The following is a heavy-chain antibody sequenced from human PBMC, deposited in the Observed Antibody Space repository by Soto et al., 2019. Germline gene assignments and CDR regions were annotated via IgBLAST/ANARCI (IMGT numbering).Heavy chain of an antibody. CDR2: IDPSDSYT. CDR1: GYSFTSYW. D-gene: IGHD1-26*01. CDR3: ASGFSLPDY. V-gene: IGHV5-10-1*01. J-gene: IGHJ4*02. Sequence: GGSLKISCKGHGYSFTSYWISWVRQMPGKGLEWMGRIDPSDSYTNYSPSFQGHVTISADKSISTAYLQWSSLKASDTAMYYCASGFSLPDYWGQGTLVTVSS.